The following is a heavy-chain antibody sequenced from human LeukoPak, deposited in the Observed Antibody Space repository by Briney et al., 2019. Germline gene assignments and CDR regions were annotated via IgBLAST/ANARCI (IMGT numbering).Heavy chain of an antibody. CDR1: GFTVSSNY. CDR2: IYSGGST. D-gene: IGHD3-3*01. J-gene: IGHJ4*02. CDR3: AGYNFWSGYYTGEVFYDY. Sequence: GGSLRLSCAASGFTVSSNYMSWVRQAPGKGLEWVSVIYSGGSTYYADSVKGRFTISRDNSKNMLYLQMNSLRAEDTAVYYCAGYNFWSGYYTGEVFYDYWGQGTLVTVSS. V-gene: IGHV3-66*01.